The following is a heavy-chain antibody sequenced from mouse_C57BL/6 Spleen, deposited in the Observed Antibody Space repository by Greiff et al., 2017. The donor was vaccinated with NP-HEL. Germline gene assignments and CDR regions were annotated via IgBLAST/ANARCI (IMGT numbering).Heavy chain of an antibody. J-gene: IGHJ2*01. CDR1: GFTFTDYY. D-gene: IGHD1-1*01. CDR2: IRNKANGYTT. V-gene: IGHV7-3*01. Sequence: EVQRVESGGGLVQPGGSLSLSCAASGFTFTDYYMSWVRQPPGKALEWLGFIRNKANGYTTEYSASVKGRFTISRDNSQSILYLQMNALRAEDSAPYYCARYNTTVLAPYFDYWGQGTTLTVSS. CDR3: ARYNTTVLAPYFDY.